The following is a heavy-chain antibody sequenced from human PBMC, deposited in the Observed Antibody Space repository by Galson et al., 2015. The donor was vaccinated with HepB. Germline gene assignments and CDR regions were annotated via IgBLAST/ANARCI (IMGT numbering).Heavy chain of an antibody. D-gene: IGHD6-19*01. Sequence: SLRLSCAASGFTFSYYAMSWVRQAPGKGLEWISPITPGADNTYSADSMKARFTISRDNSQNTLFLQMNSLRADDTATYFCAKVFPEKTDGWYRQALYYFDSWGQGTRVTVSS. CDR3: AKVFPEKTDGWYRQALYYFDS. CDR1: GFTFSYYA. CDR2: ITPGADNT. V-gene: IGHV3-23*01. J-gene: IGHJ4*02.